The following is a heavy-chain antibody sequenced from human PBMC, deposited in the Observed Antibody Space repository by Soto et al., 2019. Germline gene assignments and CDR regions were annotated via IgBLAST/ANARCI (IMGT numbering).Heavy chain of an antibody. CDR1: GFTFDDYA. J-gene: IGHJ3*02. CDR3: AKDIAAAGTPSDAFDI. Sequence: DVQLVESGGGLVQPGRSLRLSCAASGFTFDDYAMHWVRQAPGKGLEWVSGISWNSGSIGYADSVKGRFTISRDNAKNSLYLQMNSLRAEDTALYYCAKDIAAAGTPSDAFDIWGQGTMVTVSS. V-gene: IGHV3-9*01. D-gene: IGHD6-13*01. CDR2: ISWNSGSI.